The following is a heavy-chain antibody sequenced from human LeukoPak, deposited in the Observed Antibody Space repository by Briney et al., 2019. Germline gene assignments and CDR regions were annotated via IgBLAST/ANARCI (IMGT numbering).Heavy chain of an antibody. V-gene: IGHV4-34*01. J-gene: IGHJ6*03. D-gene: IGHD3-3*01. CDR2: INHSGST. CDR1: GGSFSGYY. CDR3: ARVGFHDFWSGYYTYYYYYMDV. Sequence: SETLSLTCAVYGGSFSGYYWSWIRQPPGKGLEWMGEINHSGSTNYNPSLKSRVTISVDTSKNQFPLKLSSVTAADTAVYYCARVGFHDFWSGYYTYYYYYMDVWGKGTTVTVSS.